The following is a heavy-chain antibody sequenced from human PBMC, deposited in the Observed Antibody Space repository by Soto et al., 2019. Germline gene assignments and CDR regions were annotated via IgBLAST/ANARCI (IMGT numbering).Heavy chain of an antibody. D-gene: IGHD1-26*01. CDR3: ASIMGAIHFDY. CDR2: IYYSGGT. J-gene: IGHJ4*02. V-gene: IGHV4-39*01. Sequence: SEPLSLTCTVSGGSISGGTYYWGWIRQPPGKGLKWIGHIYYSGGTYYNPSLKSRVTISVDTSKNQFSLKLSSVTAADTAVYYCASIMGAIHFDYWGQGTLVTVS. CDR1: GGSISGGTYY.